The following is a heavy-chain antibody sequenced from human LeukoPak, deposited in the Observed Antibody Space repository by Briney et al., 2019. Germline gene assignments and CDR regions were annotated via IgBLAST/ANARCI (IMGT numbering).Heavy chain of an antibody. Sequence: PSETLSLTCTVSGGSISSGSYYWSWIRQPAGTGLEWIGRIYTSGSTNYNPSLKSRVTISVDTSKNQFSLKLSSVTAADTAVYYCARHVVLLWFGELFEDYFDYWGQGTLVTVSS. V-gene: IGHV4-61*02. CDR2: IYTSGST. D-gene: IGHD3-10*01. CDR1: GGSISSGSYY. CDR3: ARHVVLLWFGELFEDYFDY. J-gene: IGHJ4*02.